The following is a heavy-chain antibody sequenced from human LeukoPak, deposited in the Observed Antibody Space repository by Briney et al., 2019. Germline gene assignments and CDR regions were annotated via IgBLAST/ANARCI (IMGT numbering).Heavy chain of an antibody. J-gene: IGHJ4*02. Sequence: GGSLRLSCAISGFTVSGNYMNWVRQAPGKGLEWVSVLYSGGTTSYADSVKGRFTISRDNSKNTLSLDMNSLRAEDTAVYYCARGRWEPGGGVDYWGQGTLVTVSS. V-gene: IGHV3-66*01. D-gene: IGHD1-26*01. CDR3: ARGRWEPGGGVDY. CDR2: LYSGGTT. CDR1: GFTVSGNY.